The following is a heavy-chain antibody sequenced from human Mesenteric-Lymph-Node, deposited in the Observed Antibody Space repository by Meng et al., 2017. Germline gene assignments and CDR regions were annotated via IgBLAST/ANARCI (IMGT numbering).Heavy chain of an antibody. J-gene: IGHJ3*01. Sequence: GGSLRLSCAASGFPFSAYWMTWVRQAPGKGLEWVANIKQDGSEKYYVDSVKGRFTISRDNAKNSLYLQMNSLRAEDTAVYYCARNGKTGGSFDLWGQGTMVTVSS. V-gene: IGHV3-7*01. CDR2: IKQDGSEK. CDR1: GFPFSAYW. CDR3: ARNGKTGGSFDL. D-gene: IGHD7-27*01.